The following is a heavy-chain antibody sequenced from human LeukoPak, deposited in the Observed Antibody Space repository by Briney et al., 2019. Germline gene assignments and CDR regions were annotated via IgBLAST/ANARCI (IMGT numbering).Heavy chain of an antibody. D-gene: IGHD3-16*01. Sequence: ASETLSLTCTVSGGSISTYYWSWIRQPPGKGLEWIGYIHYSGGTYYDSSLKSRVTISIDTSKNQFSLELSSVTAADTAVYYCARGGVYYFDFWGQGTLVTVSS. J-gene: IGHJ4*02. CDR1: GGSISTYY. V-gene: IGHV4-59*01. CDR2: IHYSGGT. CDR3: ARGGVYYFDF.